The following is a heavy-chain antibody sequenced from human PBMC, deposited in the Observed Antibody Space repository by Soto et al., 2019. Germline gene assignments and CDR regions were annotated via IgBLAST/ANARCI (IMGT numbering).Heavy chain of an antibody. V-gene: IGHV3-23*01. CDR3: AKDAYYYDSSFWFDP. D-gene: IGHD3-22*01. Sequence: PGGSLRLSCAASGFTFSSYAMSWVRQAPGKGLEWVSAISGSGGSTYYADSVKGRFTISRDNSKNTLYLQMNSLGAEDTAVYYCAKDAYYYDSSFWFDPWGQGTLVTVFS. CDR2: ISGSGGST. J-gene: IGHJ5*02. CDR1: GFTFSSYA.